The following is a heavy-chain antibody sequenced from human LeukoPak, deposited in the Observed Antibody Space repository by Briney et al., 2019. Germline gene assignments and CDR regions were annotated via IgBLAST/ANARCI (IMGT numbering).Heavy chain of an antibody. J-gene: IGHJ4*02. V-gene: IGHV3-15*01. CDR1: GFTFSSYA. CDR3: TTADFWNNYVDY. CDR2: IKSKTDGGTT. Sequence: PGGSLRLSCAASGFTFSSYAMSWVRQAPGKGLEWVGRIKSKTDGGTTDYAAPVKGRFIISRDDSKDTLYLQMNSLKTEDTAVYYCTTADFWNNYVDYWGQGTLVTVSS. D-gene: IGHD3-3*01.